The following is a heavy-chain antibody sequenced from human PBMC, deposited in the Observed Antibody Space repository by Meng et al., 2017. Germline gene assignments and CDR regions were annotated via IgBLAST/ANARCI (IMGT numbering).Heavy chain of an antibody. CDR3: ARESWFDP. Sequence: VQHVHSGAERKKPGSSVKVPCKASGGTFTRYAISWVRQAPGQGLEWMGGIIPIFGTANYAQKFQGRVTITADESTSTAYMELSSLRSEDTAVYYCARESWFDPWGQGTLVTVSS. CDR1: GGTFTRYA. J-gene: IGHJ5*02. CDR2: IIPIFGTA. V-gene: IGHV1-69*01.